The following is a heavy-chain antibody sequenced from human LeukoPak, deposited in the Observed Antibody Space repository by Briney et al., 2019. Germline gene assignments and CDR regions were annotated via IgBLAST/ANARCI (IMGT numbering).Heavy chain of an antibody. V-gene: IGHV1-69*05. D-gene: IGHD6-19*01. CDR1: GGTFSSSA. Sequence: VASVKVSCKASGGTFSSSAISWVRQAPGQGLEWMGRIIPIFGTANYVQKFQGRVTITTDESTSTAYMALSSLRSEDTAVYYCARDSSSGWSTYWGQGTLVTVSS. CDR2: IIPIFGTA. CDR3: ARDSSSGWSTY. J-gene: IGHJ4*02.